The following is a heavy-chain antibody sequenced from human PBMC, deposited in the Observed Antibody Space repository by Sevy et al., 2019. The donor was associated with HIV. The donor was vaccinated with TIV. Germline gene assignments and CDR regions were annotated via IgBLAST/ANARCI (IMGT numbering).Heavy chain of an antibody. J-gene: IGHJ4*02. CDR2: IYYSGST. CDR3: ARDIHYGSGSYEDY. Sequence: SETLSLTCTVSGGSISSGDYSWSWVRQPPGKGLEWIGYIYYSGSTDYNPSLKSRVTISLDTSRNQYSLKLSSVTAADTDVYYCARDIHYGSGSYEDYWGQGTLVTVSS. V-gene: IGHV4-30-4*01. D-gene: IGHD3-10*01. CDR1: GGSISSGDYS.